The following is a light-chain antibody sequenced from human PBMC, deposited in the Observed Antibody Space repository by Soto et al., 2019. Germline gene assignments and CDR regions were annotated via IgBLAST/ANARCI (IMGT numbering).Light chain of an antibody. CDR2: WAS. Sequence: DIVMTQSPDSLAVSLGERATINCKSSQSVLYSSNNQNYLAWYQQKPGQPPKLLIYWASTRESGVPDRFSGSGSGTDFTLTISSLQAEDVAVYYCQQYYSTPLTFCGGTKVEIK. V-gene: IGKV4-1*01. CDR3: QQYYSTPLT. CDR1: QSVLYSSNNQNY. J-gene: IGKJ4*01.